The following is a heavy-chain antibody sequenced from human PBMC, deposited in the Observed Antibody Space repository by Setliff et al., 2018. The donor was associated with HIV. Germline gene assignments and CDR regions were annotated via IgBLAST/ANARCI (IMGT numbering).Heavy chain of an antibody. CDR2: IIPLFGTT. J-gene: IGHJ4*02. V-gene: IGHV1-69*13. CDR3: ATVFYYNSESYSLDY. Sequence: SVKVSCKASGGTFNNYAISWVRQAPGQGLEWVGGIIPLFGTTSYAQKFQGRVTITADESTNTAHMELNSLRSIDTAMYYCATVFYYNSESYSLDYWGQGMLVTVS. CDR1: GGTFNNYA. D-gene: IGHD3-10*01.